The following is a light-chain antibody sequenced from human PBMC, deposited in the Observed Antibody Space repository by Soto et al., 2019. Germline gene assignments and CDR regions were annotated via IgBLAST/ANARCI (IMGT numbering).Light chain of an antibody. J-gene: IGKJ4*01. CDR3: QQSHSTPLT. CDR1: QSIGRF. V-gene: IGKV1-39*01. CDR2: GTS. Sequence: DIQMTQSPSSVSASVGARVTITCRASQSIGRFLNWFQQKPGEAPKLLVYGTSNLHIGVPSRFSGSGSETEFTLTISSLQLEDFGMLYWQQSHSTPLTFGGGTRVE.